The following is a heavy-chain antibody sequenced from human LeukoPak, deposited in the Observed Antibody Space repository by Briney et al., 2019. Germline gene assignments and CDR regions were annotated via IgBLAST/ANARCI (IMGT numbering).Heavy chain of an antibody. V-gene: IGHV3-30*02. D-gene: IGHD6-13*01. J-gene: IGHJ4*02. CDR2: IRYDGNPK. CDR1: GFSFSSFG. CDR3: ARGGSSSWDYFDY. Sequence: GGSLRLSCAASGFSFSSFGIHWVRQAPGKGLEWVAFIRYDGNPKYYADSVKGRFSISRDNSKNTLYLQMNSLRVEDTAVYYCARGGSSSWDYFDYWGQGTLVTVSS.